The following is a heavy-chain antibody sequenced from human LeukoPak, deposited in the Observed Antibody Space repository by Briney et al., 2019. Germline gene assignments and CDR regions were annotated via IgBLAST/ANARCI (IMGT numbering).Heavy chain of an antibody. J-gene: IGHJ6*03. CDR1: SDSISSGSYD. CDR2: IYSNGDT. Sequence: SETLSLTCTVSSDSISSGSYDWSWIRQPAGKVLEWIGRIYSNGDTKYNPYLKSRVTISVATSKNQFSLKLPSATAADTAVYYCARRDSKQQPYYYYMDIWGKGTTVTVSS. CDR3: ARRDSKQQPYYYYMDI. V-gene: IGHV4-61*02. D-gene: IGHD6-13*01.